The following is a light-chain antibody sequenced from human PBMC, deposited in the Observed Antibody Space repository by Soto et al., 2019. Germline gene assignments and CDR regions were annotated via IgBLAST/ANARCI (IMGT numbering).Light chain of an antibody. Sequence: EIVMTQSQPPLSVSPGERVPFSCRASQMETTNLAWSQHKPGQTPRLLIYGASTGATGIPARFSGSGSGTEFTLTINSLQSEDFAIYYCQQYDNWPVTFGGGTKVEIK. J-gene: IGKJ4*01. CDR3: QQYDNWPVT. V-gene: IGKV3-15*01. CDR2: GAS. CDR1: QMETTN.